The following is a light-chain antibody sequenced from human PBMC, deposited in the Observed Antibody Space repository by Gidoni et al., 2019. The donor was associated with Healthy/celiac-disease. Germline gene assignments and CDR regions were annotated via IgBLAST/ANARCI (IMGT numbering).Light chain of an antibody. CDR2: GNS. CDR3: QSYDSSLSVVV. J-gene: IGLJ2*01. V-gene: IGLV1-40*01. Sequence: QSVLTQPPSGPGAPGHRVTISCTGSSSNIGAGYDVHWYQQLPGTAPKLLIYGNSNRPSGVPDRFSGSKSGTSASLAITGLQAEDEADYYCQSYDSSLSVVVFGGGTKLTVL. CDR1: SSNIGAGYD.